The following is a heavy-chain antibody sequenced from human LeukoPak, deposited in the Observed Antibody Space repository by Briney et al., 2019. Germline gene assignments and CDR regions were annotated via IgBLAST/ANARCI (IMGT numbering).Heavy chain of an antibody. V-gene: IGHV3-30*04. CDR3: ARVDTATSFDY. CDR1: GFTFSNYA. CDR2: ISYDGSNK. D-gene: IGHD5-18*01. Sequence: GGSLRLSCAASGFTFSNYALHWVRQAPGKGLEWVAVISYDGSNKFYADSVRGRFTISRDNAKNSLYLQMNSLRAEDTAVYYCARVDTATSFDYWGQGTLVTVSS. J-gene: IGHJ4*02.